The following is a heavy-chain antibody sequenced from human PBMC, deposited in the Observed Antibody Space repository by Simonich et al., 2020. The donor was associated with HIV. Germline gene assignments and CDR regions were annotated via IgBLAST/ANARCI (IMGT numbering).Heavy chain of an antibody. Sequence: QVQLVESGGGVVQPGRSLRLSCAASGFTFSRYAMHWVRQAPGKGLEGGAFIWDDGSNKYYADPVNGRFTISRDTSKNTLYLQMNSLRAEDTAVYYCASGADSSSWSFYYFDSWGQGTLVTVSS. D-gene: IGHD6-13*01. CDR3: ASGADSSSWSFYYFDS. CDR1: GFTFSRYA. CDR2: IWDDGSNK. J-gene: IGHJ4*02. V-gene: IGHV3-33*01.